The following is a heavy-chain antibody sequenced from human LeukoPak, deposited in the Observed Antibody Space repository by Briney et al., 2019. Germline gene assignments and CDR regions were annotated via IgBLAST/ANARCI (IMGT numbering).Heavy chain of an antibody. CDR3: ARDTYYYNSSAFYHYYYGMDV. CDR2: IEYDGSKT. D-gene: IGHD3-22*01. V-gene: IGHV3-74*01. CDR1: GFTFSNCW. J-gene: IGHJ6*02. Sequence: PGGSLRLSCAASGFTFSNCWMHWVRHAPGKGLEWVSRIEYDGSKTKYADSVKGRFTISRDNAKNTLYLQMNSLRAEDTAVYYCARDTYYYNSSAFYHYYYGMDVWGQGTTVTVSS.